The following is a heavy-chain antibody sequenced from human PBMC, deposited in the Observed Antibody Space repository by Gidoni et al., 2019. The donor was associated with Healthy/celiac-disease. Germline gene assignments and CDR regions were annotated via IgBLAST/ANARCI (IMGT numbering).Heavy chain of an antibody. V-gene: IGHV4-59*01. D-gene: IGHD5-12*01. CDR2: IYYSGST. CDR1: GGSISSYY. Sequence: QVQLQESGPGLVKPSETLYLTCTVSGGSISSYYWRWIRQPPGKGLEWIGYIYYSGSTNYNPSLKSRVTISVDTSKNQFSLKLSSVTAADTAVYYWARGRVATFYYYYGMDVWGQGTTVTVSS. CDR3: ARGRVATFYYYYGMDV. J-gene: IGHJ6*02.